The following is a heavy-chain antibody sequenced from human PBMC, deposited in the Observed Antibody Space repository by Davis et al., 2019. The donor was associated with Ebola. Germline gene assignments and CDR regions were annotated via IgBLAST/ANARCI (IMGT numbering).Heavy chain of an antibody. V-gene: IGHV1-46*01. CDR1: GYTFTSYY. CDR2: INPSGGST. D-gene: IGHD3-9*01. CDR3: AISGADILTGYYNDY. Sequence: ASVKVSCKASGYTFTSYYMHWVRQAPGQGLEWMGIINPSGGSTSYAQKFQGRVTMTRDTSTSTVYMELSSLRSEDTAVYYCAISGADILTGYYNDYWGQGTLVTVSS. J-gene: IGHJ4*02.